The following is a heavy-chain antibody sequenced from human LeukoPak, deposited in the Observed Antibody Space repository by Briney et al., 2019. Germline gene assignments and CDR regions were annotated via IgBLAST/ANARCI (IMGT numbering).Heavy chain of an antibody. CDR2: LSKSGNT. CDR3: ARARYVNSFYAFDI. D-gene: IGHD3-9*01. CDR1: GGSISSYY. V-gene: IGHV4-59*01. J-gene: IGHJ3*02. Sequence: TSSETLSLTCTVSGGSISSYYWSWIRLPPGKGLEWIGYLSKSGNTNYSPSLKSRVTIFGDTSKNQFFLKLSSVTAADTAVYYCARARYVNSFYAFDIWGQGTLVTVSS.